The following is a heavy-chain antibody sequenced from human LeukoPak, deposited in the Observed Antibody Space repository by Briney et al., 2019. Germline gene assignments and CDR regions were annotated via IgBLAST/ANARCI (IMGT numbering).Heavy chain of an antibody. CDR1: GLTFSSYA. D-gene: IGHD2-21*02. CDR3: ARDSDAFCGGDCYSSY. J-gene: IGHJ4*02. CDR2: ISYDGSNN. V-gene: IGHV3-30-3*01. Sequence: PGGSLRLSCAASGLTFSSYAMHWVRQAPGKGLEWVAVISYDGSNNHYADSVKGRFTISRDNSKNTLYLQMKSLRAKDTAVYYCARDSDAFCGGDCYSSYWGQGTLVTVSS.